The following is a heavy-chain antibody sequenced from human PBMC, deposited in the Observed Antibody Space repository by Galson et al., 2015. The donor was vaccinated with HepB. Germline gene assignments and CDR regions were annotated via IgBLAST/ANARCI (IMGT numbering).Heavy chain of an antibody. CDR2: ISNDGSNR. J-gene: IGHJ4*02. CDR1: GFTFSGYA. CDR3: ARTFYFDY. V-gene: IGHV3-30*04. Sequence: SLRLSCAASGFTFSGYAMHWVRQAPGKGLEWVAVISNDGSNRYYADSVKGRFTISRDNSKNTLYMQMNSLRAEDTAVYYCARTFYFDYWGQGTLVTVSS.